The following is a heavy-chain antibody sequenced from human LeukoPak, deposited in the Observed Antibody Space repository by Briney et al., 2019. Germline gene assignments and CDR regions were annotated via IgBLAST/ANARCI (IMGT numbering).Heavy chain of an antibody. Sequence: PGGSLRLSCAASGFTFSSSAMSWVRQVPGKGLEWVSVISGSGGTTYYADSVKGRFTISRDSSKNTLYLQMNSLRAEDTAVYYCAKVSGGGLYYDGMDVWGQGTTVTVSS. CDR1: GFTFSSSA. D-gene: IGHD1-14*01. J-gene: IGHJ6*02. V-gene: IGHV3-23*01. CDR3: AKVSGGGLYYDGMDV. CDR2: ISGSGGTT.